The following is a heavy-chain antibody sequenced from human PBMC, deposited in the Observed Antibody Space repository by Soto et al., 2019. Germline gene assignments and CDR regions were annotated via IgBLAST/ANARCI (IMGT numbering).Heavy chain of an antibody. CDR1: TFTFSSYG. V-gene: IGHV3-7*01. CDR2: MKRDGSER. CDR3: ARDGYDILTGYHIGCMEV. J-gene: IGHJ6*02. Sequence: SLRLSCAAPTFTFSSYGIPWVLPCPLKWLEWVDNMKRDGSERYYVDSVKGRFTICRDNAKNSLYLQMKSLRAEDTAVYYCARDGYDILTGYHIGCMEVWGQGTTVTVSS. D-gene: IGHD3-9*01.